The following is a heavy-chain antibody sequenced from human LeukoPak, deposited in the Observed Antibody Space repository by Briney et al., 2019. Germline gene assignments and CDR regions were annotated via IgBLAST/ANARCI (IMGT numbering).Heavy chain of an antibody. CDR1: GYSISTGYY. CDR2: IYHNGNT. Sequence: PSETLSLTCTVSGYSISTGYYWGWIRQSPGKGLEWIGSIYHNGNTYYNPSLKSRVTISMDTSKNQFSLKLSSVTAADTAVYYCARITPKGYSLDYWGLGTLVTVSS. V-gene: IGHV4-38-2*02. D-gene: IGHD2-15*01. J-gene: IGHJ4*02. CDR3: ARITPKGYSLDY.